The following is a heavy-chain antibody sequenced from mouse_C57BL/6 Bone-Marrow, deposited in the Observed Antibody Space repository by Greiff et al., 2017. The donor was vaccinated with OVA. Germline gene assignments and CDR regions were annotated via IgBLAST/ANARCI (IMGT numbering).Heavy chain of an antibody. CDR1: EYEFPSHD. Sequence: VQLQQSGGGLVQPGESLKLSCESNEYEFPSHDMSWVRKTPEKRLELVAAINSDGGSTYYPDTMERRFIISRDNTKKTLYLQMSSLRSDDTALYYCARHDSNYGWYFDVWGTGTTVTVSS. D-gene: IGHD2-5*01. CDR3: ARHDSNYGWYFDV. J-gene: IGHJ1*03. CDR2: INSDGGST. V-gene: IGHV5-2*01.